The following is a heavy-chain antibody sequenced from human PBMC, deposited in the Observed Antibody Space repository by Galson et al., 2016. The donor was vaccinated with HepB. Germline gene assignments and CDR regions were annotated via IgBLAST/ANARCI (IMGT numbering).Heavy chain of an antibody. D-gene: IGHD2-15*01. Sequence: SVKVSCKASGYTFGSYGISWVRQAPGQGLEWMGWISAYNDNTLYAQNFQGRVTITTDTSTSTAYMELRSLRSDDTAVYHCATAVVAATTWFDTWGQGTLVTVSS. CDR2: ISAYNDNT. CDR1: GYTFGSYG. CDR3: ATAVVAATTWFDT. V-gene: IGHV1-18*01. J-gene: IGHJ5*02.